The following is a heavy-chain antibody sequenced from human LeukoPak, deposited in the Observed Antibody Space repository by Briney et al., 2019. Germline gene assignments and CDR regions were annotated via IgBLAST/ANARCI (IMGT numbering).Heavy chain of an antibody. J-gene: IGHJ2*01. V-gene: IGHV3-21*01. CDR3: ARDLPDEVPSFDL. Sequence: KPGGSLRLSCAASGFTFSSYSMNWVRQAPGKGLEGVSSISSSRRYIYYVDSVKGRFTISRDNAKNSLYLQMNSLRAEDTAVYYCARDLPDEVPSFDLWGRGTLVTVSS. D-gene: IGHD1-1*01. CDR1: GFTFSSYS. CDR2: ISSSRRYI.